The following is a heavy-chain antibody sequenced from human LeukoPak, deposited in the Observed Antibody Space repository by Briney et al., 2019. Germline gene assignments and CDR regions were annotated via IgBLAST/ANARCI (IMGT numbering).Heavy chain of an antibody. Sequence: GGSLRLSCAASGFTFSSYAMSWVRQAPGEGLEGVSAISGSGGSTYYADSVKGRFTISRDNSKNTLYPQMKSLRAEDTAVYYCAKNIAVATIDYWGQGTLVTVSS. CDR2: ISGSGGST. CDR3: AKNIAVATIDY. D-gene: IGHD6-19*01. CDR1: GFTFSSYA. V-gene: IGHV3-23*01. J-gene: IGHJ4*02.